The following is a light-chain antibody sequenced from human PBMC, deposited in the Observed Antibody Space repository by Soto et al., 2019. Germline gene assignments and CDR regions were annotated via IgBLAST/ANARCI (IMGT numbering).Light chain of an antibody. CDR2: LNNDGSH. CDR3: QTWATGIRV. V-gene: IGLV4-69*01. J-gene: IGLJ3*02. Sequence: QLVLTQSPSASASLGASVKLTCTLSGGHSSYAIAWHQQQPEKGPRYLMNLNNDGSHTKGDGIPDRFSGSSSGAERYLTISSLQSEDEADYYCQTWATGIRVFGGGTKLTVL. CDR1: GGHSSYA.